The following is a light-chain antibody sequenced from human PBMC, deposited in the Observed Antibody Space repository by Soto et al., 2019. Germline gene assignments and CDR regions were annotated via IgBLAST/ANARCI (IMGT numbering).Light chain of an antibody. J-gene: IGKJ4*01. V-gene: IGKV1-5*03. CDR2: KAS. CDR3: QQYNTYPLT. CDR1: QSISTW. Sequence: DIQMTQSPSTLSASVGDRVTITCRASQSISTWLAWYQQKPGKAPKLLIYKASSLESGVPSRFSGSGSGTEFTLTINSLQPDDFATYYCQQYNTYPLTFGGGTTVESK.